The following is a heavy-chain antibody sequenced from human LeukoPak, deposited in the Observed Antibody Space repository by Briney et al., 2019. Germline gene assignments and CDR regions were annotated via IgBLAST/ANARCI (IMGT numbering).Heavy chain of an antibody. CDR3: ARRAVAYNWNDAGYFDY. CDR1: GYSFTSYW. CDR2: IYPGDSDT. J-gene: IGHJ4*02. V-gene: IGHV5-51*01. Sequence: GESLKISCKGSGYSFTSYWIGWVRQMPGKGLEWMGIIYPGDSDTRYSPSFQGQVTISADKSISTAYLQWSSLKASDTAMYYCARRAVAYNWNDAGYFDYWGQGTLVTVSS. D-gene: IGHD1-20*01.